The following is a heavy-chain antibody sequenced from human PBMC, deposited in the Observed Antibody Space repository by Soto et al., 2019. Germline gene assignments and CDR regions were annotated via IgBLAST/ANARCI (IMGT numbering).Heavy chain of an antibody. CDR3: ARDLYCISTSCYTTYYYYGMDV. J-gene: IGHJ6*02. D-gene: IGHD2-2*01. Sequence: QVQLVESGGGVVQPGRSLRLSCAASGFTFSSYAMHWVRQAPGKGLEWVGVISYDGSNKYYADSVKGRFTISRDNSKNTLYLQMNSLRAEDTAVYYCARDLYCISTSCYTTYYYYGMDVWGQGTTVTVSS. V-gene: IGHV3-30-3*01. CDR1: GFTFSSYA. CDR2: ISYDGSNK.